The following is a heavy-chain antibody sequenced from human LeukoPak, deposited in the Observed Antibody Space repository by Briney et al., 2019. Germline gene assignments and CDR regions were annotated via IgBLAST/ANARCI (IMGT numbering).Heavy chain of an antibody. V-gene: IGHV3-48*04. CDR2: ISSSGSTI. D-gene: IGHD6-19*01. Sequence: GGSLRLSCAASGFTLISYWMNWVRQAPGKGLEWVSYISSSGSTIYYADSVKGRFTISRDNAKNSLYLQMNSLRAEDTAVYYCARESSSGWYCFDYWGQGTLVTVSS. J-gene: IGHJ4*02. CDR3: ARESSSGWYCFDY. CDR1: GFTLISYW.